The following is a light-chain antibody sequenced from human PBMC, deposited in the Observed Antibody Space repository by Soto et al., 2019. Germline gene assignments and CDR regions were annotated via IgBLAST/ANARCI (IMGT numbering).Light chain of an antibody. CDR2: AAS. Sequence: ATQMTQSPSSLSSSVGDRVTIACRASQGIRTGLGWYQQKAGEATKLLIYAASTLQSGVPPRFSGSGSGTDFTLTISSLQPEDFATYYCLQDYDYPLTFGQGTKVEMK. CDR1: QGIRTG. V-gene: IGKV1-6*01. J-gene: IGKJ1*01. CDR3: LQDYDYPLT.